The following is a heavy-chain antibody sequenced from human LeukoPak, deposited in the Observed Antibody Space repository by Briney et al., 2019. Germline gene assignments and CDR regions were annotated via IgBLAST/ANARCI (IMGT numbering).Heavy chain of an antibody. CDR3: ASTSSSVVVVAATLQGFDY. V-gene: IGHV1-69*13. CDR1: GGTFSSYA. Sequence: ASVKVSCMASGGTFSSYAISWVRQAPGQGLEWMGGIIPIFGTANYAQKFQGRVTITADESTSTAYMELSSLRSEDTAVYYCASTSSSVVVVAATLQGFDYWGQGTLVTVSS. J-gene: IGHJ4*02. CDR2: IIPIFGTA. D-gene: IGHD2-15*01.